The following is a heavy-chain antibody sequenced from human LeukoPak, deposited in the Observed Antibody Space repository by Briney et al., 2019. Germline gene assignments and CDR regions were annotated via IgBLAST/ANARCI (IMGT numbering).Heavy chain of an antibody. J-gene: IGHJ5*02. V-gene: IGHV4-34*01. CDR1: GGSFSGYY. D-gene: IGHD3-10*01. Sequence: SETLSLTCAVYGGSFSGYYWSWIRQPPGKGLEWIGEINHSGSTNYNPSLKSRVTISVDTSKNQFSLKLSSVTAADTAVYYCARGGLLWSRRWFDPGAREPWSPSPQ. CDR2: INHSGST. CDR3: ARGGLLWSRRWFDP.